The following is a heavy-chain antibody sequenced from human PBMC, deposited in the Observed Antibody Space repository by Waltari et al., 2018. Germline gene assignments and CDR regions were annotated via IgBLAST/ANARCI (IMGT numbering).Heavy chain of an antibody. CDR3: ATILAGGASFDI. J-gene: IGHJ3*02. D-gene: IGHD2-21*01. CDR2: IHYSGST. Sequence: QVQLQESGPGLVKPSETLSLTCTVSGGSIRTGYCSWIRQPPGKGLEWIGYIHYSGSTNDNPSRRSRVTMSVDTSKNQFSLKLPSVTAADTAVYYCATILAGGASFDIWCQGTMVTVSS. V-gene: IGHV4-59*01. CDR1: GGSIRTGY.